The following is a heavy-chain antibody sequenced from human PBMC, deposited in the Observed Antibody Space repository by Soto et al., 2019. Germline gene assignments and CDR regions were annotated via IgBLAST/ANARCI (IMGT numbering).Heavy chain of an antibody. D-gene: IGHD4-17*01. V-gene: IGHV3-30*18. Sequence: GGSLRLSCAASGFTFSSYGMHWVRQAPGKGLEWVAVISYDGSNKYYADSVKGRFTISRDNSKNTLYLQMNSLRAEDTAVYYCAKDQEGTVTSYYYYYGMDVWGQGTTVTVSS. CDR3: AKDQEGTVTSYYYYYGMDV. J-gene: IGHJ6*02. CDR1: GFTFSSYG. CDR2: ISYDGSNK.